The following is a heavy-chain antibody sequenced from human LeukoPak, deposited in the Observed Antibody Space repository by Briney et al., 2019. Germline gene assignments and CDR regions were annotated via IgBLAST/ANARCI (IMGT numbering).Heavy chain of an antibody. CDR1: GGSISSYY. CDR2: IYTSGST. Sequence: KPSETLSLTCTVSGGSISSYYWSWVRQPAGKGLEWIGRIYTSGSTKYNPSLESRVTMSVDTSKNQFSLKLSSVTAADTAVYYCARDEYSSSSYDHWGQGTLVTVSS. J-gene: IGHJ4*02. D-gene: IGHD6-6*01. CDR3: ARDEYSSSSYDH. V-gene: IGHV4-4*07.